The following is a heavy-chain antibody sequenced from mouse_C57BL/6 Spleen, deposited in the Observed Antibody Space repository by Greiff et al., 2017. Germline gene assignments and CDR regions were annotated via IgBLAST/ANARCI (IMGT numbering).Heavy chain of an antibody. V-gene: IGHV1-52*01. CDR2: IDPSDSET. J-gene: IGHJ2*01. Sequence: VQLQQPGAELVRPGSSVKLSCKASGYTFTSYWMHWVKQRPIQGLEWIGNIDPSDSETHYTQKFKDKATLTVDKSSSTAYMQLSSLTSKDSAVYYCARDYYGSGGYWGQGTTLTVSS. CDR1: GYTFTSYW. D-gene: IGHD1-1*01. CDR3: ARDYYGSGGY.